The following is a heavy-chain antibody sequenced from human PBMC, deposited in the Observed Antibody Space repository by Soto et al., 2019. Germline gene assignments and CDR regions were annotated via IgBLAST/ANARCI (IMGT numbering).Heavy chain of an antibody. D-gene: IGHD2-15*01. CDR3: ARVESGGMYFDY. J-gene: IGHJ4*02. Sequence: QVQLQESGPGLVKPSETLSLTCTVSGASVSSGSYYWSWIRQPPGKGLEWIGYIYYSGSTNYNPSLKSRVTISVDTSKIQFSLKLSSVTAADTAVYYCARVESGGMYFDYWGQGTLVTVSP. V-gene: IGHV4-61*01. CDR2: IYYSGST. CDR1: GASVSSGSYY.